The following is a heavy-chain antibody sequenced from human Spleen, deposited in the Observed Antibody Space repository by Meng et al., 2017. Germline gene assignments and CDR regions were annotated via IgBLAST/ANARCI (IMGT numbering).Heavy chain of an antibody. Sequence: SVKVSCKALGGIFSNYVIGWVRQAPGQGLEWMGGINAVFGTTNYAQKFQGRVTITTDESTSTVYMELTRLTSEDTAVYFCARGKGNDAFDIWGQGTMVTVSS. CDR1: GGIFSNYV. J-gene: IGHJ3*02. V-gene: IGHV1-69*05. CDR2: INAVFGTT. CDR3: ARGKGNDAFDI.